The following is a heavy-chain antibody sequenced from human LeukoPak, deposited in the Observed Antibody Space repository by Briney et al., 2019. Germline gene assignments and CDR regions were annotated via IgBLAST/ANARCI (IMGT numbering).Heavy chain of an antibody. Sequence: SGTLSLTCAVSGGSISSSTWWTWVRHIPGKGLEWIGEMFHTGSTNYNPSLKSRVTISVDKSKNQFSLNLNSVTAADTALYFCARGLFDKDWSPPEFWGQGTLVTVSS. V-gene: IGHV4-4*02. J-gene: IGHJ4*02. CDR1: GGSISSSTW. CDR3: ARGLFDKDWSPPEF. CDR2: MFHTGST. D-gene: IGHD3/OR15-3a*01.